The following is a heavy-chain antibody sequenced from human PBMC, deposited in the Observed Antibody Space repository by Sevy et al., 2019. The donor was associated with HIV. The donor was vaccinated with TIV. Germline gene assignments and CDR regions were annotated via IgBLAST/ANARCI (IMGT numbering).Heavy chain of an antibody. CDR2: IWYDGSNK. J-gene: IGHJ4*02. CDR1: GFTFSSYG. V-gene: IGHV3-33*01. Sequence: GGSLRLSCAASGFTFSSYGMHWVRQAPGKGLEWVAVIWYDGSNKYYADSVKGRFTISRDNSKNTLYLQMNSLRAEDTAVYYCAREVRFLEWYTIGYWSQGTLVTVSS. CDR3: AREVRFLEWYTIGY. D-gene: IGHD3-3*01.